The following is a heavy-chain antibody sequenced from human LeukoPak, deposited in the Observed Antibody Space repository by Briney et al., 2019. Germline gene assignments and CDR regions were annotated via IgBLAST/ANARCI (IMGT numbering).Heavy chain of an antibody. Sequence: GGSLRLSCAASGFTFSNYWMSWARQAPGKGLEWVANIKQDGSEKYYVDSVKGRFTISRDNAKNSLYLQMNSLRAEDTAIYYCARAAKTYDYWGQGTLVTVSS. CDR3: ARAAKTYDY. CDR2: IKQDGSEK. CDR1: GFTFSNYW. V-gene: IGHV3-7*01. J-gene: IGHJ4*02.